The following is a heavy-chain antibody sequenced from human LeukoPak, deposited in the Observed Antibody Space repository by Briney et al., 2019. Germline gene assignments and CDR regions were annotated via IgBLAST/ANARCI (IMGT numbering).Heavy chain of an antibody. D-gene: IGHD6-19*01. Sequence: PGGSLRLSCAASGFTFSSYWMHWVRQAPGKGLVWVSRINSDGSSTSYADSVKGRFTISRDNAKNSLYLQMNSLRAEDTALYYCAKDRDSSGWYGTFDYWGQGTLVTVSS. CDR2: INSDGSST. CDR3: AKDRDSSGWYGTFDY. CDR1: GFTFSSYW. J-gene: IGHJ4*02. V-gene: IGHV3-74*01.